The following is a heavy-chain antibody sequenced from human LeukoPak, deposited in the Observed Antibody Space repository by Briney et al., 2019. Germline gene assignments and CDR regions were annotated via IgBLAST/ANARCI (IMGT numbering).Heavy chain of an antibody. D-gene: IGHD5-12*01. CDR2: INHSGST. V-gene: IGHV4-34*01. J-gene: IGHJ4*02. CDR3: ARTGIDSGYTSVDY. CDR1: GGSFSGYY. Sequence: PSETLSLTCAVYGGSFSGYYWSWIRQPPGKGLEWIGEINHSGSTNYNPSLKSRVTISVDTSKNQFSLKLSSVTAADTAFYYCARTGIDSGYTSVDYWGQGTLVTVSS.